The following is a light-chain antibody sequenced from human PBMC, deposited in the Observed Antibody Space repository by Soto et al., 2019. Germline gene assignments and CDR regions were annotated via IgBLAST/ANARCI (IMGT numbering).Light chain of an antibody. V-gene: IGLV2-14*01. CDR3: SSYTSSSTWV. J-gene: IGLJ3*02. CDR2: EVS. Sequence: QSALTQPASVSGSPGQSITIACTGTSSDVGGYNYVSWYQQHPGKAPKLMIYEVSNRPSGVSNRFSGSKSGNTASLTISGLQAEDDADYYCSSYTSSSTWVLGGGTKLTVL. CDR1: SSDVGGYNY.